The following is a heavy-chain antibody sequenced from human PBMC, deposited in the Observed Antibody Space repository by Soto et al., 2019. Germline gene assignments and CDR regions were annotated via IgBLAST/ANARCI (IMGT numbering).Heavy chain of an antibody. CDR2: IIGSGGNT. CDR3: AKFNGYYYKYQYMDV. CDR1: GFTFGSYA. Sequence: GGSLRLSCAASGFTFGSYAMSWVRQAPGKGLEWVSAIIGSGGNTYDSEYVKGRFTTSRDNSKNRLYLQMNSLRAEDTAVYFCAKFNGYYYKYQYMDVWGKGTTVTVSS. V-gene: IGHV3-23*01. D-gene: IGHD2-8*01. J-gene: IGHJ6*03.